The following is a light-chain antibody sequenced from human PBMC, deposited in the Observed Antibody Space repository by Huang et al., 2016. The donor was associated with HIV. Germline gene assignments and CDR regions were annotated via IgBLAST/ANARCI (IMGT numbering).Light chain of an antibody. CDR1: QDINNY. Sequence: DIQMTQSPSSLSASVGDRVTITRQASQDINNYVNWFQQKPGKAHKLLIYDASNLKPGGPSRFSGSRSGTDFTFTITNLQPEDIGTYYCQQFDNLPFTFGQGTRLEIK. V-gene: IGKV1-33*01. CDR2: DAS. J-gene: IGKJ5*01. CDR3: QQFDNLPFT.